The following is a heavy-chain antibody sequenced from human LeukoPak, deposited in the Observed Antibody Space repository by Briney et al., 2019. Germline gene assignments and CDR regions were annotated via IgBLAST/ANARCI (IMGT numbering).Heavy chain of an antibody. J-gene: IGHJ6*02. V-gene: IGHV3-11*01. CDR1: GFTFSDYY. CDR3: ARALSGSSSGYYYYGMDV. Sequence: GGSLRLPCAASGFTFSDYYMSWIRQAPGKGLEWISHISRGGSTIYYADSVKGRFTISRDNAKNSLYLQMDSLRVEDTAMYYCARALSGSSSGYYYYGMDVWGQGTTATVSS. D-gene: IGHD6-6*01. CDR2: ISRGGSTI.